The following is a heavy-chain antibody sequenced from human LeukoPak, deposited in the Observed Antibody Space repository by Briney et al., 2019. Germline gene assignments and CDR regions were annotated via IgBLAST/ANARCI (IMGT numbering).Heavy chain of an antibody. V-gene: IGHV4-34*01. Sequence: SETLSLTCAVYGGSFSGYYWSWIRQPPGKGLEWIGEINHSGSTNYNPSLKSRVTISVDTSKNQFSLKLSSVTAADTAVYYCARSKGGWYASDYWGQGTLVIVSS. J-gene: IGHJ4*02. D-gene: IGHD6-19*01. CDR3: ARSKGGWYASDY. CDR2: INHSGST. CDR1: GGSFSGYY.